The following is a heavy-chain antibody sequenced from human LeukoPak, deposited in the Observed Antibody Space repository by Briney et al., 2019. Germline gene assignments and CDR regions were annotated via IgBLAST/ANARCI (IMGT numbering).Heavy chain of an antibody. D-gene: IGHD6-13*01. CDR3: AKSHASSPGYSSSSVSSDY. V-gene: IGHV3-23*01. CDR2: ISGSGGST. CDR1: GFTFSSYA. J-gene: IGHJ4*02. Sequence: PGGSLRLSCVASGFTFSSYAMSWVRQAPGKGLEWVSAISGSGGSTYYADSVKGRFTISRDNSKNTLYLQMNSLRAEDTAVYYCAKSHASSPGYSSSSVSSDYWGQGTLVTVSS.